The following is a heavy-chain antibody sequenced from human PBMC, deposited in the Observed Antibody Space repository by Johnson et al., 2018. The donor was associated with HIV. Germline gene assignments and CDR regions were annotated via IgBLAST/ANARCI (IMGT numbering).Heavy chain of an antibody. D-gene: IGHD2-15*01. V-gene: IGHV3-7*01. CDR3: ARDKCSGGSCYDDDVFDI. CDR2: INQDGSEK. Sequence: VHLVASGEALVQPGGSLRLSCAASGFTLNTHWKTWVRQGPGKGLEWVANINQDGSEKTYVDSVKGRFTISRDNAKNSLDLQMNSLRAEDTAVYYCARDKCSGGSCYDDDVFDIWGQGTMVTVSS. CDR1: GFTLNTHW. J-gene: IGHJ3*02.